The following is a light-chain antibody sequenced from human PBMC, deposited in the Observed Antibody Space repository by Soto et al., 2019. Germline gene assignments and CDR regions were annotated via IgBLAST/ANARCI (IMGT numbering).Light chain of an antibody. V-gene: IGLV2-11*01. CDR3: CSYAGSQTLV. CDR2: DVT. J-gene: IGLJ2*01. CDR1: SSDVGRYNH. Sequence: QSALTQPRSVSGSPGQSVTISCTGTSSDVGRYNHVSWYQHHPGKAPKVVMHDVTKGPSGVPDRFSGSKSGNTASLTISGLQVEDEADYYCCSYAGSQTLVFGGGTKLTVL.